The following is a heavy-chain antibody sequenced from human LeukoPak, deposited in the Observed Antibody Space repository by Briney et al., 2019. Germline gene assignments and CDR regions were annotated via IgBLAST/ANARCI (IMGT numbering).Heavy chain of an antibody. Sequence: GGSLRLSCAASGFTFSSYSMNWVRQAPGKGLEWVSSISSSSSYIYYADSVKGRFTISRDKAKNSLYLQMNSLRAEDTAVYYCARVFRIQLWLDTPYFDYWGQGTLVTVSS. CDR3: ARVFRIQLWLDTPYFDY. CDR1: GFTFSSYS. V-gene: IGHV3-21*01. CDR2: ISSSSSYI. D-gene: IGHD5-18*01. J-gene: IGHJ4*02.